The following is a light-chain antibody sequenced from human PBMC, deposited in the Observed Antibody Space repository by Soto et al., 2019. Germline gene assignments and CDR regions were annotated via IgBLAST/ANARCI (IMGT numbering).Light chain of an antibody. CDR2: EVN. Sequence: QSSMGDPASVAGSPGQSVTISCTGTTRNVGLYQAISWYQQHPGKAPKLILYEVNQRPSGVSNRFSGSKSGNTASLTISGLQPEDEADYYCCSYASSSTYVFATGTKVTAL. CDR1: TRNVGLYQA. J-gene: IGLJ1*01. V-gene: IGLV2-23*02. CDR3: CSYASSSTYV.